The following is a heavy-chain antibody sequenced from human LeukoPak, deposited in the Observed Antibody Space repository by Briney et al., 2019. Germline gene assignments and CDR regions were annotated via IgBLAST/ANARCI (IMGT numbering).Heavy chain of an antibody. V-gene: IGHV4-31*02. CDR3: AGTARAIGVVIKSLGMDV. J-gene: IGHJ6*04. CDR2: IYYSGST. D-gene: IGHD3-3*01. Sequence: PSQTLSLTCTVSGGSISSGGYYWSWIRQHAGKGLEWIGYIYYSGSTYYNPSLKSRVTISVDTSKNQFSLKPSSVTAADTAVYYCAGTARAIGVVIKSLGMDVWGKGTTVTVSS. CDR1: GGSISSGGYY.